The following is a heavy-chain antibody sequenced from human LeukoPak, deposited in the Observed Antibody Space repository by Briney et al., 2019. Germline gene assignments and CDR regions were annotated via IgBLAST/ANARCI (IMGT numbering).Heavy chain of an antibody. Sequence: PGGSLRLSCAASGFTFNTYAMSWVRQAPGKGLEWVSGMSGSGGSISYADSVKGRFTISRDNSKNTLYLHMNSLRAEDTAVYYCAKGFSVTMGAWGQGTLVTVSA. CDR3: AKGFSVTMGA. V-gene: IGHV3-23*01. D-gene: IGHD4-17*01. CDR1: GFTFNTYA. CDR2: MSGSGGSI. J-gene: IGHJ5*02.